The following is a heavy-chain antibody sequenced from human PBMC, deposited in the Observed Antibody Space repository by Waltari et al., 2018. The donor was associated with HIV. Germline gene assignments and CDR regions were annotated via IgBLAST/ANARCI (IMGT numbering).Heavy chain of an antibody. CDR1: GYNFNTFW. Sequence: AEVKKPGESLNISCSASGYNFNTFWIGWVRQMPGKGLEYLGIIYPGDSDSRYNPSFKGQVTMSVDKSINAAYLQWSSLEASDAAMYFCARYHVSPDDFGGNPRIFDYFDFWGQGTQVTVSS. CDR3: ARYHVSPDDFGGNPRIFDYFDF. CDR2: IYPGDSDS. J-gene: IGHJ4*02. D-gene: IGHD3-3*01. V-gene: IGHV5-51*03.